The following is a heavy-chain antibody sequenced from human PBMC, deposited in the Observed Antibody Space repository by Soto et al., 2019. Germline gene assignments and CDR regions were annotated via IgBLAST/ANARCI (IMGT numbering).Heavy chain of an antibody. D-gene: IGHD2-15*01. CDR3: ARVHRYCSGGSCYLIDY. CDR2: IYYTGST. J-gene: IGHJ4*02. CDR1: GGSISGYY. Sequence: QVQLQESGPGLVKPWETLSLTCTVSGGSISGYYWCWIRQPPGEGLEWIGYIYYTGSTDYNPSLKRRVTISLDTPKSQFSLKLSSVTAADTAVYYCARVHRYCSGGSCYLIDYWGQGTLVTVSS. V-gene: IGHV4-59*01.